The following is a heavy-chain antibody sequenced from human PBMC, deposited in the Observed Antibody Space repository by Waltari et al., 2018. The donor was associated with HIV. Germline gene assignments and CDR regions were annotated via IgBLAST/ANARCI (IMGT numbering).Heavy chain of an antibody. CDR1: RFLVRHKY. CDR2: LYSNGNT. CDR3: ARMQRFYGSEQSRYFYFGMDV. Sequence: QLAVCGGNLNRWWGSMRLSCVGPRFLVRHKYMSSFRPAPGKGPEWVSVLYSNGNTLYGGSVKGRFTIFRDNSKNTLYLQMNTLRVDDTAVYYCARMQRFYGSEQSRYFYFGMDVWGQGTTVTVSS. D-gene: IGHD3-16*02. J-gene: IGHJ6*02. V-gene: IGHV3-53*01.